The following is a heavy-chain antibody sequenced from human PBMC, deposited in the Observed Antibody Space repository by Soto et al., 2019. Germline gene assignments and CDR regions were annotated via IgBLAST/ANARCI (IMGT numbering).Heavy chain of an antibody. CDR2: IIPIFGTA. V-gene: IGHV1-69*13. J-gene: IGHJ4*02. D-gene: IGHD4-17*01. CDR1: GGTFSSYA. Sequence: GASVKVSCKASGGTFSSYAISWVRQAPGQGLEWMGGIIPIFGTANYAQKFQGRVTITADESTSTSYMELSSLRSEDTAVYYCASPTRDGYGADYWGQGTLVTVSS. CDR3: ASPTRDGYGADY.